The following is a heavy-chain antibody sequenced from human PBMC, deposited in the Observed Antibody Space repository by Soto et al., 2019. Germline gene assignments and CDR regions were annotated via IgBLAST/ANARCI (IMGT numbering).Heavy chain of an antibody. CDR2: ISSSSSYI. CDR3: ARGWLGYCSSTSCLQIDY. CDR1: GFTFSSYS. J-gene: IGHJ4*02. Sequence: EVQLVESGGGLVKPGGSLRLSCAASGFTFSSYSMNWVRQAPGKGLEWVSSISSSSSYIYYADSVKGRFTISRDNAKNSLYLQMNSLRAEDTAVYYCARGWLGYCSSTSCLQIDYWGKGSLVTVSS. V-gene: IGHV3-21*01. D-gene: IGHD2-2*01.